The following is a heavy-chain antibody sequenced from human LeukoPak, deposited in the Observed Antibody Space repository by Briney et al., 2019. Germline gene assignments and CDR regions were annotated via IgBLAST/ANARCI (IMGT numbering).Heavy chain of an antibody. CDR2: ISYDGYDK. D-gene: IGHD2-15*01. CDR1: GFTFSSYA. CDR3: ARDFFPVVDSTWYEIGY. V-gene: IGHV3-30-3*01. J-gene: IGHJ4*02. Sequence: PGGSLRLSCAASGFTFSSYAMYWVRQAPGKGLEWVTLISYDGYDKSYADSVRGRFTISRDNSRNTLYLQMDSLTSEDTAVYYCARDFFPVVDSTWYEIGYWGQGTLVTVSS.